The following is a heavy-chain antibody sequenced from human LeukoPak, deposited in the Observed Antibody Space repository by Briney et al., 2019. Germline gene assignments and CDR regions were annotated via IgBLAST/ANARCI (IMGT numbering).Heavy chain of an antibody. J-gene: IGHJ4*02. D-gene: IGHD3-10*01. CDR3: ARGGAYGSGSYFDY. Sequence: SETLSLTCTVSGGSISSGDYYWSWIRQPPGKGLEWIGYIYYSGSTYYNPSLKSRVTISVDTSKNQFSLKLSSVTAADTAVYYCARGGAYGSGSYFDYWGQGTLVTVSS. CDR1: GGSISSGDYY. CDR2: IYYSGST. V-gene: IGHV4-30-4*01.